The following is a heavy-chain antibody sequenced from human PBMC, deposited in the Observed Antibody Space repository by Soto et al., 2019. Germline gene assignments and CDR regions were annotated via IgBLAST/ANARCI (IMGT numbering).Heavy chain of an antibody. Sequence: GGSLRLSCAASGFNFSSYAMHWVRQAPGKGLEWVAVISYDGGKKYYADSVKGRFTISRDNAKNSLYLQMNSLRAEDTAVYYCASAGKLELRSHGYYFGYWGQGTLVTVSS. CDR3: ASAGKLELRSHGYYFGY. D-gene: IGHD1-7*01. V-gene: IGHV3-30*04. J-gene: IGHJ4*02. CDR2: ISYDGGKK. CDR1: GFNFSSYA.